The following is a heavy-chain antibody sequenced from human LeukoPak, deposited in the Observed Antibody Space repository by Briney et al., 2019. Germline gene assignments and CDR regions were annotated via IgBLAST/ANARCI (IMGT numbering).Heavy chain of an antibody. V-gene: IGHV3-49*04. CDR3: TQRYNYDSSGYYYVRDAFDI. Sequence: GGSLRLSCTASGFTFGDYVMSWVRQAPGKGLEWVGFIRSKAYGCTTKNAASVKGRFTISRDDSRSIAYLQMNSLKTGDTAVYYCTQRYNYDSSGYYYVRDAFDIWGQGTMVTVSS. CDR2: IRSKAYGCTT. J-gene: IGHJ3*02. D-gene: IGHD3-22*01. CDR1: GFTFGDYV.